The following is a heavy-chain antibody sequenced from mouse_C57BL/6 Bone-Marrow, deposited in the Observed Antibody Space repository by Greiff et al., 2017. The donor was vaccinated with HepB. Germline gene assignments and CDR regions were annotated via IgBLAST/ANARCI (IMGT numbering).Heavy chain of an antibody. D-gene: IGHD2-3*01. Sequence: VQLQQPGAELVKPGASVKMSCKASGYTFTSYWITWVKQRPGQGLEWIGDIYPGSGSTNYNEKFKSKATLTVDTSSSTAYMQLSSLTSEDSAVYYCARSYDGYPWFAYWGQGTLVTVSA. CDR2: IYPGSGST. CDR1: GYTFTSYW. CDR3: ARSYDGYPWFAY. J-gene: IGHJ3*01. V-gene: IGHV1-55*01.